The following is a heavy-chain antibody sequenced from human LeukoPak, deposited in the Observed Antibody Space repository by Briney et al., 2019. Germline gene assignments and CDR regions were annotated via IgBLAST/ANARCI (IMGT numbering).Heavy chain of an antibody. V-gene: IGHV3-9*01. CDR3: VKDAPNGSIDH. CDR1: GFTFDNYV. CDR2: ITPNSGGV. J-gene: IGHJ4*02. Sequence: GGSLRLSCAASGFTFDNYVMHWVRLVPGKGLECVSSITPNSGGVGYAASVKGRFTISRDNARNSLYLQMNSLKAEDTALYYCVKDAPNGSIDHWGQGTLVTVSS. D-gene: IGHD2/OR15-2a*01.